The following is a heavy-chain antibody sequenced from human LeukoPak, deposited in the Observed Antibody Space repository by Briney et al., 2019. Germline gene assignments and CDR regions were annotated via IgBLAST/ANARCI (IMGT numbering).Heavy chain of an antibody. CDR2: IKQEGSEK. V-gene: IGHV3-7*03. CDR3: ARAPPSTRYCSSTSCYLVY. J-gene: IGHJ4*02. D-gene: IGHD2-2*01. CDR1: GFTFSSYW. Sequence: GGSLRLSCAASGFTFSSYWMSWVRQAPGKGLGCVANIKQEGSEKYYVDSVKGRFTISRDNDKNSLYLQMNSLRAEDTAVYYCARAPPSTRYCSSTSCYLVYWGQGTLVTVSS.